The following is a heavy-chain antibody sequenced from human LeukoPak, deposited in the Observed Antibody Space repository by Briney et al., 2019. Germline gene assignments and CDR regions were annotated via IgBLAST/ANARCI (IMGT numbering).Heavy chain of an antibody. CDR3: ARGAPTTPVTTDYYYYGMDV. CDR2: ISGSGGST. V-gene: IGHV3-23*01. Sequence: GGSLRLSCAASGFTFSSYAMSWVRQAPGKGLEWVSAISGSGGSTYYADSVKGRFTISRDNSKNTLYLQMNSLRAEDTAVYYCARGAPTTPVTTDYYYYGMDVWGQGTTVTVSS. CDR1: GFTFSSYA. J-gene: IGHJ6*02. D-gene: IGHD4-17*01.